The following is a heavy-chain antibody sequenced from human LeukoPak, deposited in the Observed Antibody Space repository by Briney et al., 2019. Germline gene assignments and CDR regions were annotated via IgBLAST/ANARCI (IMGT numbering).Heavy chain of an antibody. J-gene: IGHJ4*02. CDR3: ARDLTRTDN. CDR1: GFMFDDYG. Sequence: SGGSLRLSCAASGFMFDDYGMSWVRQAPGKGLEWVSGINWSGGRTGYGDTLKGRFTISRDNAKNTLYLPMNSLRAEDTALYYCARDLTRTDNWGQGTLVTVSS. V-gene: IGHV3-20*04. CDR2: INWSGGRT. D-gene: IGHD1/OR15-1a*01.